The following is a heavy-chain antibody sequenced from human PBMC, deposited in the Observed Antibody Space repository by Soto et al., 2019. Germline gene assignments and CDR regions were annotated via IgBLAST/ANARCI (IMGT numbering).Heavy chain of an antibody. CDR1: GFTFSNYR. Sequence: EVQLVESGGGLVQPGGSPRLSCAGSGFTFSNYRVHWVRQAPGKGLVWVSVINSDGSSTSYADSVKGRFTISRDNAKNTVNLQMNSLRAEDTAVYYCTTLGGTQLGARDYWGQGTLVTVSS. J-gene: IGHJ4*02. CDR3: TTLGGTQLGARDY. D-gene: IGHD7-27*01. V-gene: IGHV3-74*01. CDR2: INSDGSST.